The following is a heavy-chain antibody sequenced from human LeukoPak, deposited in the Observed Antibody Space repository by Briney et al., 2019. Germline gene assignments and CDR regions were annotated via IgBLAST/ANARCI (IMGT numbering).Heavy chain of an antibody. J-gene: IGHJ4*02. D-gene: IGHD6-13*01. V-gene: IGHV1-69*10. CDR2: ITPTYGLV. CDR3: ATGTNGLYGSNRFQGYFDD. Sequence: SVKVSCKASGGTFSKYAISWVRQAPGQGLEWMGGITPTYGLVHYAQKFQGRVTLTRDTSTGTADLEMNSLTFEDTAVYYCATGTNGLYGSNRFQGYFDDWGQGTLVTVLS. CDR1: GGTFSKYA.